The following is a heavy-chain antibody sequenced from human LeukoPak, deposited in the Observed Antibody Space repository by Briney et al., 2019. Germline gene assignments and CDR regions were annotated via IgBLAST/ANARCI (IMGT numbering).Heavy chain of an antibody. CDR2: INIDGSST. J-gene: IGHJ3*02. CDR1: GFTFSSYW. V-gene: IGHV3-74*01. CDR3: ARDMYYDILTGYFTYAFDI. D-gene: IGHD3-9*01. Sequence: GGSLRLSCAASGFTFSSYWMHWVRQAPGKGLVWVSRINIDGSSTSYADSVKGRFTISRDNAKNTLYLQMNSLRAEDTAVYYCARDMYYDILTGYFTYAFDIWGQGTMVTVSS.